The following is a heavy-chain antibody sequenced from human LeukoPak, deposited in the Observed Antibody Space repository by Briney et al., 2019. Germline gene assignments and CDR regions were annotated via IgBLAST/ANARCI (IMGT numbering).Heavy chain of an antibody. CDR2: IYYSGST. D-gene: IGHD4-17*01. J-gene: IGHJ3*02. CDR1: GGSISSYY. V-gene: IGHV4-59*01. CDR3: ARVMGDYVAFDI. Sequence: PSETLSLTCTVSGGSISSYYWSWIRQPPGKGLEWIGYIYYSGSTNYNPSLKSRVTISVDTSKNQFSLKLSSVTAADTAVYYCARVMGDYVAFDIWGQGTMVTVSS.